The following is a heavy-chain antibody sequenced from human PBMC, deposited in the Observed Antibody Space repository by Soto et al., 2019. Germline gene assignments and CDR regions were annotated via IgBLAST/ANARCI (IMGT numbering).Heavy chain of an antibody. CDR1: EFTFSNYD. CDR2: ISYDGSKK. J-gene: IGHJ6*02. Sequence: PGGSLRLSCAASEFTFSNYDMHWFRQAPGKGLEWVSVISYDGSKKNYADSVKGRFTISRDNSKNSLYLQMNSLRADDTAVYYCASEFLSRLDVWGQGTTVTVSS. V-gene: IGHV3-30-3*01. D-gene: IGHD2-21*01. CDR3: ASEFLSRLDV.